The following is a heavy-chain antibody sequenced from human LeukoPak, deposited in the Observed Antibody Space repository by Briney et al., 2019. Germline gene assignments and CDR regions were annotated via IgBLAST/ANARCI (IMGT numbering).Heavy chain of an antibody. J-gene: IGHJ4*02. CDR2: IYYSGST. Sequence: SETLSLTCTVSGGSISSYYWSWIRQPPGKGLEWIGNIYYSGSTNYNPSLKSRVTISVDTSKNQFSLKLSSVTAADTAVYYCARDSGGGGYFDYWGQGTLVTVSS. CDR3: ARDSGGGGYFDY. D-gene: IGHD2-15*01. V-gene: IGHV4-59*01. CDR1: GGSISSYY.